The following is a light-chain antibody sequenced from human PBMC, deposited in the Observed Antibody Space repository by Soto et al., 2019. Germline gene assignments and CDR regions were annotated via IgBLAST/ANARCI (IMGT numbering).Light chain of an antibody. J-gene: IGLJ1*01. CDR3: CSYAGNSAYV. CDR2: DVS. V-gene: IGLV2-23*02. Sequence: QSALTQPASVSGSPGQSVTISCTGTSSDVGNYNLVSWYQQHPGKAPKFMIFDVSKRPSGVSDRFSGSKSGNTDSLTISGLQAEDEADYYCCSYAGNSAYVFGSGNKVTVL. CDR1: SSDVGNYNL.